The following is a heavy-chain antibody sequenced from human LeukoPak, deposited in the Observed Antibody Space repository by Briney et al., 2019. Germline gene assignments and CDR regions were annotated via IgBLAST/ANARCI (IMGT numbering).Heavy chain of an antibody. Sequence: LSGGSLRLSCVASGFSFSTSAMHWVRQAPGKGLEWVGFIRNKAYGGTTEYAASVRGRFTISRDDSKSIAYLQMNSLKTEDTALYYCTPTISFIEVRDYWGQGTLVTVCS. CDR3: TPTISFIEVRDY. D-gene: IGHD6-6*01. CDR1: GFSFSTSA. V-gene: IGHV3-49*04. CDR2: IRNKAYGGTT. J-gene: IGHJ4*02.